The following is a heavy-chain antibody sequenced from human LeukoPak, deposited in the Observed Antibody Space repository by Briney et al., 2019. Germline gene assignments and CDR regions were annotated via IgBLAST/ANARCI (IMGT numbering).Heavy chain of an antibody. CDR3: ARGKKRSGCSTPSCYASSYYYYYMDV. V-gene: IGHV4-4*07. D-gene: IGHD2-2*01. CDR2: IYTSGST. J-gene: IGHJ6*03. CDR1: GGSISSYY. Sequence: SETLSLTCTVSGGSISSYYWSWIRQPAGKGLEWIGRIYTSGSTNYNPSLKSRLTISVDTSKNQFSLKLSSVTAADTAVYYCARGKKRSGCSTPSCYASSYYYYYMDVWGKGTTVTVSS.